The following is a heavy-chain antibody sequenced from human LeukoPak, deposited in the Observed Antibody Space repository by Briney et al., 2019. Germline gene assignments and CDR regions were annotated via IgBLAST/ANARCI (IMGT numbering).Heavy chain of an antibody. CDR3: ARAGVRAMVRGVVYNWFDP. J-gene: IGHJ5*02. CDR1: GGTFSSYA. CDR2: IIPIFGTA. V-gene: IGHV1-69*06. D-gene: IGHD3-10*01. Sequence: SVKVSCKASGGTFSSYAISWVRQAPGQGLEWMGGIIPIFGTANYAQKFQGRVTITADKSTSTAYMELSSLRSDDTAVYYCARAGVRAMVRGVVYNWFDPWGQGTLVTVSS.